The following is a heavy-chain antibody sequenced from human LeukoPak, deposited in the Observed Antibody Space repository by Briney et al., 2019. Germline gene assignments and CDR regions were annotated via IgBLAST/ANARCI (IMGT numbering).Heavy chain of an antibody. CDR3: ARGRKATVVTM. D-gene: IGHD4-23*01. V-gene: IGHV4-4*07. Sequence: PSETLSLTCTVSGGPINSYYWSWIRQPAGKGLEWIGRIYSSGSTNYNPSLKSRVSMSVDTSKNQFPLKLTSVTAADPAVYYCARGRKATVVTMWGQGILVTVSS. J-gene: IGHJ4*01. CDR1: GGPINSYY. CDR2: IYSSGST.